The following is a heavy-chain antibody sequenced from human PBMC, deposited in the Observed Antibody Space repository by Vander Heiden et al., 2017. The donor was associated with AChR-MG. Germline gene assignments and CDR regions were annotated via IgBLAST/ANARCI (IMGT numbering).Heavy chain of an antibody. J-gene: IGHJ4*02. CDR1: GFTFSGSA. Sequence: EVQLVESGGGLVQPGGSLKLSCAASGFTFSGSAMHWVRQASGKGLEWVGRIRSKANSYATAYAASVKGRFTISRDDSKNTAYLQMNSLETEDTAVYYCTRLPAGVVAAVDYWGQGTLVTVSS. D-gene: IGHD2-15*01. CDR2: IRSKANSYAT. V-gene: IGHV3-73*02. CDR3: TRLPAGVVAAVDY.